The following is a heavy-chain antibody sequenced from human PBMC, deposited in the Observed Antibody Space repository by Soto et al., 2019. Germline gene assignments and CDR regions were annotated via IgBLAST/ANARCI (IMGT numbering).Heavy chain of an antibody. J-gene: IGHJ6*03. CDR1: LFTFSSYS. CDR3: GRVRGGHHMDV. Sequence: SLRLSCSSSLFTFSSYSMNLVLQAPGKGLEWVSYISSSSSTIYYADSVKGRFTISRDNAKNSLYLQMNSLRAEDTAVYYCGRVRGGHHMDVWGKGTTVTVSS. CDR2: ISSSSSTI. V-gene: IGHV3-48*01. D-gene: IGHD6-25*01.